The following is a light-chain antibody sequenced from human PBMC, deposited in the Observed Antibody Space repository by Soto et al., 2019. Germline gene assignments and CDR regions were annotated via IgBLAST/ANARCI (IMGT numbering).Light chain of an antibody. CDR1: QSVSSNY. CDR3: QQYAKSPPRT. Sequence: EIVLTQSPGTLSLSPGERATLSCRASQSVSSNYLAWYQQKPGQAPRLLIYGASSRATGIPDRFSSSGSGTNFTLTISRLETEDFVVYYCQQYAKSPPRTFGQGTKVEIK. CDR2: GAS. V-gene: IGKV3-20*01. J-gene: IGKJ1*01.